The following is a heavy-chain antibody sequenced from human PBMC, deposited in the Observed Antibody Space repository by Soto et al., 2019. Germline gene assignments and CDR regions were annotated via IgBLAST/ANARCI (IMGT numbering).Heavy chain of an antibody. CDR3: TRTAAAGRYYYGVDV. Sequence: QLVQSGAEVKKPGESLNISCKGSGYSFTSYWIGWVRQMPGKGLERVGIIYPGDSETKYSPSFQGQVTISPDKSISTAYLQWSSLKASHTAMYYCTRTAAAGRYYYGVDVWGQGTTVPVSS. V-gene: IGHV5-51*01. D-gene: IGHD6-13*01. CDR2: IYPGDSET. CDR1: GYSFTSYW. J-gene: IGHJ6*02.